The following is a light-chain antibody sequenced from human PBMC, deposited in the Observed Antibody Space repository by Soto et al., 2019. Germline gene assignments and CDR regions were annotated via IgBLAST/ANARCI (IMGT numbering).Light chain of an antibody. CDR1: SSDVGGHNY. J-gene: IGLJ1*01. V-gene: IGLV2-11*01. Sequence: QSALTQPRSVSGSPGQSVTISCTGTSSDVGGHNYVSWYQQYPDKAPKLLLSSVSKRPSGVPDRFSGSKSGNTASLTISGLQAEDEADYYCCSYAGSYTYVFGTGTKVTVL. CDR2: SVS. CDR3: CSYAGSYTYV.